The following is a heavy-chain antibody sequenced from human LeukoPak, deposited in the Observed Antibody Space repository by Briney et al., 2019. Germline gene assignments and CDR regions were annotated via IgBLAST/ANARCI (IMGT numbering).Heavy chain of an antibody. CDR1: GFTFSSYG. CDR3: AKDVDIVATD. Sequence: GGSLRLSCAASGFTFSSYGMHWVRQAPAKGLEWVAIISYDGSNKYYADSVKGRFTISRDNSKNTLYLQMNSLRAEDTAVYYCAKDVDIVATDWGQGTLVTVSS. CDR2: ISYDGSNK. D-gene: IGHD5-12*01. J-gene: IGHJ4*02. V-gene: IGHV3-30*18.